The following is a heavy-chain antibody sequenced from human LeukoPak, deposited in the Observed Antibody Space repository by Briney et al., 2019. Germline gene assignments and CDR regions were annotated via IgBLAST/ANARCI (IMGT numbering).Heavy chain of an antibody. Sequence: GGSLRLSCAASGFTFSSYGMSWVRQAPGKGLEWVSAISGSGGSTYYADSVRGRFTISRDNSKNTLYLQMNSLRAEDTALYYCTKIGSNYMDVWGKGTTVTVSS. CDR3: TKIGSNYMDV. V-gene: IGHV3-23*01. CDR2: ISGSGGST. J-gene: IGHJ6*03. CDR1: GFTFSSYG.